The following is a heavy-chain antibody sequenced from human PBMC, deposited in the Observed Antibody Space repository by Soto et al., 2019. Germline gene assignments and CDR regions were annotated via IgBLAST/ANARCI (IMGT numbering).Heavy chain of an antibody. D-gene: IGHD3-3*01. Sequence: QVQLVESGGGVVQPWRSLRLSCAASGFTLSSYAMHWVRQATGKGLEWVAVISYDGSNKYYEDSVKGRFTISRDNSKNTLYLQMTSLRAEDTAVYYCARVTSGYYDFWSGYTCYYGMDVWGQGTTVTVSS. CDR3: ARVTSGYYDFWSGYTCYYGMDV. CDR2: ISYDGSNK. CDR1: GFTLSSYA. J-gene: IGHJ6*02. V-gene: IGHV3-30-3*01.